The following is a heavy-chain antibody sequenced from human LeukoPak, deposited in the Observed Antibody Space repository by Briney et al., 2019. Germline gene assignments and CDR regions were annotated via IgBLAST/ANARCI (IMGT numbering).Heavy chain of an antibody. CDR1: GGTFSSYA. CDR3: ARPGPLGAMVRSDLGY. J-gene: IGHJ4*02. D-gene: IGHD3-10*01. Sequence: SVKVSCKASGGTFSSYAIIWVRQAPGQGLEWMGRIIPILGIANYAQKFQGRVTITADKSTSTAYMELSSLRSEDTAVYYCARPGPLGAMVRSDLGYWGQGTLVTVSS. V-gene: IGHV1-69*04. CDR2: IIPILGIA.